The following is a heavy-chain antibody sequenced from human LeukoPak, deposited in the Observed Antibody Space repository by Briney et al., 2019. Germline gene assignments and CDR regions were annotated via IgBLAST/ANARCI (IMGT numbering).Heavy chain of an antibody. Sequence: SVKVSCKASGYTFTAYYIHWLRQAPGQGPEWMGWIKPDSGSSHYAQKFQGRVTMTRDTSSNSAYMDLTRLKSDDTAVYYCARARVPIAVAGLYYFDYWGQGTLVTVSS. CDR3: ARARVPIAVAGLYYFDY. CDR1: GYTFTAYY. D-gene: IGHD6-19*01. CDR2: IKPDSGSS. V-gene: IGHV1-2*02. J-gene: IGHJ4*02.